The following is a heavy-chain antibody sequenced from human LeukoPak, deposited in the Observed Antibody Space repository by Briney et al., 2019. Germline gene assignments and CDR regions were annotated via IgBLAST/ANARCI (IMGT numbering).Heavy chain of an antibody. Sequence: GGSLRLSYAATGFTFSNAWMSWVRKAPGKGLEWVGRIKSKTDGGTTDYAAPVKGRFTISRDDSKNTLYLQMNSLKTEDTAVYYCTTGYSTGPDAFDIWGQGTMVTVSS. J-gene: IGHJ3*02. CDR3: TTGYSTGPDAFDI. V-gene: IGHV3-15*01. D-gene: IGHD6-25*01. CDR1: GFTFSNAW. CDR2: IKSKTDGGTT.